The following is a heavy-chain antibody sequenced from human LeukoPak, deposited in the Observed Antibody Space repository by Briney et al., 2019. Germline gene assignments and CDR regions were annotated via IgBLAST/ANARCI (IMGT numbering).Heavy chain of an antibody. D-gene: IGHD5-18*01. CDR2: INPNSGGT. V-gene: IGHV1-2*02. J-gene: IGHJ4*02. CDR1: GYTFTGYY. Sequence: ASVKVSCKASGYTFTGYYMHWVRQAPGQGLEWMGWINPNSGGTNYAQKFQGRVTMTRDTSISTAYMELSRLRSDDTAVYYCARVKDRGAAMAHFDYWGQGNLVTVSS. CDR3: ARVKDRGAAMAHFDY.